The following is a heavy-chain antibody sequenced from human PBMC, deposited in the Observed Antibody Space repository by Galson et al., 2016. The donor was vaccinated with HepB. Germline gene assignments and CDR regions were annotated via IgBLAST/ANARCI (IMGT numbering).Heavy chain of an antibody. D-gene: IGHD3-22*01. V-gene: IGHV3-7*03. Sequence: SLRLSCAASGVTFSSYWMSWVRQTPGKGLEWVASIKQDGSEKYYADSVKGRFTISRDNAKNSLYLQMNSLRVDDTAVYYCARSPYDKTAHTWGWFDPWGQGTLVTVSS. J-gene: IGHJ5*02. CDR2: IKQDGSEK. CDR1: GVTFSSYW. CDR3: ARSPYDKTAHTWGWFDP.